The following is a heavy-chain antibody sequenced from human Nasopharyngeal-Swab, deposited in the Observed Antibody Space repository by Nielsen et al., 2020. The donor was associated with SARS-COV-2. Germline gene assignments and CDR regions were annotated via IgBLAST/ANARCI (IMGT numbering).Heavy chain of an antibody. J-gene: IGHJ4*02. CDR3: ARGFDY. CDR1: GISVSSGSFY. Sequence: GSLRLSCTVSGISVSSGSFYWTWIRQPPGKGLEWIGYIYYSGSTSSNPSLKSRVTISVDTSKNQFSLKLNSVTAADTAVYYCARGFDYWGQGTLVTVSS. CDR2: IYYSGST. V-gene: IGHV4-61*01.